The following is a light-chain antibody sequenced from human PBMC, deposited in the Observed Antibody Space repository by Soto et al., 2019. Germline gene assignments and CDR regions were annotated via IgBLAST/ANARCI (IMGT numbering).Light chain of an antibody. CDR2: GAS. J-gene: IGKJ1*01. Sequence: EIVLTQSPGTLSLSPGERATLSCRASQSVSNNYLAWYQQKPGQAPRLLIYGASNRATGIPDRFSGSGSGADFTLTISSLEPEDFAVYYCQQRSNWPKTFGQGTKVDSK. CDR3: QQRSNWPKT. V-gene: IGKV3D-20*02. CDR1: QSVSNNY.